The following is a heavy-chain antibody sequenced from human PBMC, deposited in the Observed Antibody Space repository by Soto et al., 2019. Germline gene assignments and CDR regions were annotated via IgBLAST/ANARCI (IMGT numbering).Heavy chain of an antibody. CDR3: ARPTNWNYRYYYYGMDV. CDR1: GGTFSSYA. D-gene: IGHD1-7*01. J-gene: IGHJ6*02. Sequence: ASVKVSCKASGGTFSSYAISWVRQAPGQGLEWMGGIIPIFGTANYAQKFQGRVTITADESTSTAYMELSSLRSEDTAVYYCARPTNWNYRYYYYGMDVWGQGTTVTVSS. CDR2: IIPIFGTA. V-gene: IGHV1-69*13.